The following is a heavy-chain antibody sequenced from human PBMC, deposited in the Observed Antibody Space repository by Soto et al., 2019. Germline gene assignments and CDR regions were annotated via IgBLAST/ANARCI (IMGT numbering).Heavy chain of an antibody. J-gene: IGHJ5*02. D-gene: IGHD3-22*01. CDR1: GGSVSSGSYY. Sequence: SETLSLTCTVSGGSVSSGSYYWSWIRQPPGKGLEWIGYIYYSGSTNYNPSLKSRATISADTSKNQFSVKLSSVTAADTAVYYCARSGYYYDSSQDSNWFDPWGQGTLVTVSS. V-gene: IGHV4-61*01. CDR2: IYYSGST. CDR3: ARSGYYYDSSQDSNWFDP.